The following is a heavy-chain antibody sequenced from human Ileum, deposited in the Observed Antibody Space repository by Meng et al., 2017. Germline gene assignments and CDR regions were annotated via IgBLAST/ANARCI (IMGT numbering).Heavy chain of an antibody. V-gene: IGHV3-74*01. CDR3: ARDTKNYYDSSGYPGPLDY. J-gene: IGHJ4*02. Sequence: EVQLVESGGGLVQPGGSLRLCCAASGFTFSRHWMHWVRQAPGTGLVWVSRINSDGTITHYTDSVKGRFTISRDNAKNTLYVQMNSLRAEDTAVYYCARDTKNYYDSSGYPGPLDYWGQGTLVTVSS. CDR2: INSDGTIT. D-gene: IGHD3-22*01. CDR1: GFTFSRHW.